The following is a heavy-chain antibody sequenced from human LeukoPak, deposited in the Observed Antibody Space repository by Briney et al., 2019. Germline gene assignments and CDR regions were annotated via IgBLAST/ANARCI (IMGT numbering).Heavy chain of an antibody. D-gene: IGHD6-19*01. CDR2: ISSSSSYT. CDR3: ARDSQQAGYSSGWYGYYYYGMDV. J-gene: IGHJ6*02. CDR1: GFTFSDYY. V-gene: IGHV3-11*05. Sequence: PGGSLRLSCGASGFTFSDYYMSWIRQAPGKGLEWVSYISSSSSYTNYADSVKGRFTISRDNAKNSLYLQMNSLRAEDTAVYYCARDSQQAGYSSGWYGYYYYGMDVWGQGTTVTVSS.